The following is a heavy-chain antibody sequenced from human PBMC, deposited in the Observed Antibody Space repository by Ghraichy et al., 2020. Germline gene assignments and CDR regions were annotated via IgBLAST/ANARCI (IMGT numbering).Heavy chain of an antibody. CDR1: GGSISSSSYY. D-gene: IGHD2-2*02. CDR3: ARTGVPAAIAIDY. CDR2: IYYSGST. V-gene: IGHV4-39*01. J-gene: IGHJ4*02. Sequence: SETLSLTCTVSGGSISSSSYYCGWIRQPPGKGLEWIGSIYYSGSTYYNPSLKSRVTISVDTSKNQFSLKLSSVTAADTAVYYCARTGVPAAIAIDYWGQGTLVTVSS.